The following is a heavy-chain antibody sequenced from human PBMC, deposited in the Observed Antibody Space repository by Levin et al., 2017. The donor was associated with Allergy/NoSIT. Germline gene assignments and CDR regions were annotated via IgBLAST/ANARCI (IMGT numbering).Heavy chain of an antibody. D-gene: IGHD6-6*01. CDR3: ARDRAWYSSSSNFDY. J-gene: IGHJ4*02. CDR2: ISSSGSTI. V-gene: IGHV3-11*01. Sequence: GESLKISCAASGFTFSDYYMSWIRQAPGKGLEWVSYISSSGSTIYYADSVKGRFTISRDNAKNSLYLQMNSLGAEDTAVYYRARDRAWYSSSSNFDYWGQGTLVTVSS. CDR1: GFTFSDYY.